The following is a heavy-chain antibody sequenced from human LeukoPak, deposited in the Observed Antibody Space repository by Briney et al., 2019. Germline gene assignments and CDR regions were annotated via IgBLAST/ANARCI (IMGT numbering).Heavy chain of an antibody. V-gene: IGHV5-51*01. D-gene: IGHD7-27*01. CDR1: GSSFTSYW. Sequence: GESLKISCQGSGSSFTSYWIGWVRQMPGKGLEWMGIIYPADSDTTYSPSFQGQVTISADKSISTAYLQWSSLKASDTAMYYCARTLTGDFDYWGQGTLVTVSS. CDR3: ARTLTGDFDY. J-gene: IGHJ4*02. CDR2: IYPADSDT.